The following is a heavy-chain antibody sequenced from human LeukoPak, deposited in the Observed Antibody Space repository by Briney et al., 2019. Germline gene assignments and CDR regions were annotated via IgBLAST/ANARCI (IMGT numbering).Heavy chain of an antibody. Sequence: ASVKVSCKASGGTFSSYAISWVRQAPGQGLEWMGGIIPIFGTANYAQKFQGRVTITADESTSTAYMELSSLRSEDTAVYYCARDNSGSYPNYYYYGVDVWGQGTTVTVSS. CDR1: GGTFSSYA. CDR3: ARDNSGSYPNYYYYGVDV. CDR2: IIPIFGTA. J-gene: IGHJ6*02. V-gene: IGHV1-69*13. D-gene: IGHD1-26*01.